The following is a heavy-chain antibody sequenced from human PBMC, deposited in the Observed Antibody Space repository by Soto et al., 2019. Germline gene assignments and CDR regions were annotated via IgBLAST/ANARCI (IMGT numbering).Heavy chain of an antibody. Sequence: QLQLQESGPGLVKPSETLFLTCTVSGGSISSSSYYWGWIRQPPGKGLEWIGSIYYSGSTYYNPSLKGRVTISVDTSKNQFSLKLSSVTAADTAVYYCAVTIFGVVMWGQGTLVTVSS. V-gene: IGHV4-39*01. D-gene: IGHD3-3*01. CDR1: GGSISSSSYY. CDR2: IYYSGST. CDR3: AVTIFGVVM. J-gene: IGHJ4*02.